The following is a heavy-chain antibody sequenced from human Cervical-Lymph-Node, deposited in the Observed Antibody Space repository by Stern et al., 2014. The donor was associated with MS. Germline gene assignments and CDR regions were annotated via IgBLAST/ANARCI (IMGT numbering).Heavy chain of an antibody. CDR3: ARGTYDFWSGYYTY. D-gene: IGHD3-3*01. CDR2: ISGYKGNT. V-gene: IGHV1-18*01. J-gene: IGHJ4*02. CDR1: GYTFSSYG. Sequence: VQLEESGAEVKKPGASVKVSCRASGYTFSSYGISWVRQAPGQGLEWMGWISGYKGNTNYAQKFQGRVTMTTDTSTSTAYMELRSLRSDDTAVYYCARGTYDFWSGYYTYWGQGTLVTVSS.